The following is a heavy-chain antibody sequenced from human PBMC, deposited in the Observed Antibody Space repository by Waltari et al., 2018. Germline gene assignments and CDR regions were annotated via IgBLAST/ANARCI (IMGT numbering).Heavy chain of an antibody. V-gene: IGHV3-23*04. CDR2: ISGSDGRT. CDR1: GFAFSSYA. Sequence: EVQLVESGGGLVQPGGSRRLSCAASGFAFSSYALRWVRQAPGGGLEWVSSISGSDGRTNYADSAKGRFTISRDNVKNTLFLQMNRLRADDAAVYYCAKDLGGFSGSHWYFDLWGRGTLVTVSS. J-gene: IGHJ2*01. D-gene: IGHD5-12*01. CDR3: AKDLGGFSGSHWYFDL.